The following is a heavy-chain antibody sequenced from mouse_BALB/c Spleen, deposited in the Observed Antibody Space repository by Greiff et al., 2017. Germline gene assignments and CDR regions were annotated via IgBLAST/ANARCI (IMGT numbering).Heavy chain of an antibody. J-gene: IGHJ4*01. V-gene: IGHV14-1*02. D-gene: IGHD2-1*01. Sequence: EVQLQQSGAELVRPGALVKLSCKASGFNIKDYYMHWVKQRPEQGLEWIGWIDPENGNTIYDPKFQGKASITADTSSNTAYLQLSSLTSEDTAVYYCAATYGNSYAMDYWGQGTSVTVSS. CDR3: AATYGNSYAMDY. CDR1: GFNIKDYY. CDR2: IDPENGNT.